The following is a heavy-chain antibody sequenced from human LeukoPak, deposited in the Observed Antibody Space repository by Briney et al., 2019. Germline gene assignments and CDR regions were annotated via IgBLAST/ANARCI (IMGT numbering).Heavy chain of an antibody. D-gene: IGHD6-19*01. Sequence: PGGSLRLSCAASGFIFRSYSMNGVRQAPGKGLEWVSSISGSSSYIYWADSMKGRFTISRDNAKNSLYLQMNSLRVEDTAVYYCARDSSGWSHGGYYFDSWGQGTLVTASS. J-gene: IGHJ4*02. CDR1: GFIFRSYS. V-gene: IGHV3-21*01. CDR3: ARDSSGWSHGGYYFDS. CDR2: ISGSSSYI.